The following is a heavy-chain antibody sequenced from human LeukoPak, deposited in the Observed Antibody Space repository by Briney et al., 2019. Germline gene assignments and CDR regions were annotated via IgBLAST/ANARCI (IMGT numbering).Heavy chain of an antibody. J-gene: IGHJ1*01. CDR1: GFTFSDYY. Sequence: PGGSLRLSCAASGFTFSDYYMSWIRQAPGKGLEWVSYISSSGSYTIYADSVKGRFTISRDNAKNSLYLQMSSLRAEDTAVYYCARLKYGSPQHWGQGTLVTVSS. CDR2: ISSSGSYT. CDR3: ARLKYGSPQH. V-gene: IGHV3-11*06. D-gene: IGHD1-26*01.